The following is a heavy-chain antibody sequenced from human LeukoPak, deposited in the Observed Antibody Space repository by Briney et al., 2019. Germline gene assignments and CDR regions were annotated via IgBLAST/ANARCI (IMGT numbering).Heavy chain of an antibody. Sequence: SETLSLTCTVSGGSISSYYWSWIRQPAGKGLEWIRRIYTSGSTNYNPSLKSRVTMSVDTSKNQFSLKLSSVTAADTAVYYCARDKNYYGSGSYYKMDYYYYYMDVWGQGTLVTVSS. D-gene: IGHD3-10*01. V-gene: IGHV4-4*07. CDR2: IYTSGST. J-gene: IGHJ6*03. CDR1: GGSISSYY. CDR3: ARDKNYYGSGSYYKMDYYYYYMDV.